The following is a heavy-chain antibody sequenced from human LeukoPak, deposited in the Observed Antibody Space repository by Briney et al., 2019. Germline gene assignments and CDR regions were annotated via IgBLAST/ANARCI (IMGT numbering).Heavy chain of an antibody. J-gene: IGHJ4*02. CDR3: ARAWLSSSSKIVY. Sequence: ASVTVSCKASGYTFTGYYMHWVRQAPGQGLEWMGWINPNSGGTNYAQKFQGRVTMTRDTSISTAYMELSRLRSDDTAVYYCARAWLSSSSKIVYWGQGTLVTVSS. CDR2: INPNSGGT. D-gene: IGHD6-6*01. V-gene: IGHV1-2*02. CDR1: GYTFTGYY.